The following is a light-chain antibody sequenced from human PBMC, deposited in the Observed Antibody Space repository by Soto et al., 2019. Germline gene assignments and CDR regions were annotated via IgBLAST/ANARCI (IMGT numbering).Light chain of an antibody. V-gene: IGLV2-14*01. CDR3: SSFTSSTTRV. CDR1: SSDVGGYNY. CDR2: NVN. J-gene: IGLJ1*01. Sequence: QSALTQPASVSGSPGQPITISCTGTSSDVGGYNYVSWYQQHPGKAPKLMIYNVNNRPSGVSNRFSGSKSGDTASLTISGLQAEDEADYYCSSFTSSTTRVFGTVTEVTVL.